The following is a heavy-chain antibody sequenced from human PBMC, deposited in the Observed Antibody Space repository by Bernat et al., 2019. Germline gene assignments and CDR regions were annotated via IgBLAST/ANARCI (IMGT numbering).Heavy chain of an antibody. J-gene: IGHJ4*02. D-gene: IGHD2-15*01. CDR1: GFSFSIYA. V-gene: IGHV3-64D*06. CDR2: IINNGGNT. Sequence: EVQLVESGGGLVQPGGSLRLSCSASGFSFSIYAMHWVRQAPGKGLEYVSAIINNGGNTYYADSVKGRFTISSDNSKNTLYLQMTSLGAEDTAVYYCVKAGKKGCSGGTCYYDYWGQGTLVTVSS. CDR3: VKAGKKGCSGGTCYYDY.